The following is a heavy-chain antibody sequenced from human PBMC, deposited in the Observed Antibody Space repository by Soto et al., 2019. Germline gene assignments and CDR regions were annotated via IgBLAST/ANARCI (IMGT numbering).Heavy chain of an antibody. CDR3: ARDIDILTGSVVDY. D-gene: IGHD3-9*01. CDR1: GFTFSDYY. J-gene: IGHJ4*02. Sequence: GGSLRLSCAASGFTFSDYYMSWIRQATGKGLEWVSYISSSGSTIYYADSVKGRFTISRDNAKNSLYLQMNSLRAEDTAVYYCARDIDILTGSVVDYWGQGTLVTVSS. V-gene: IGHV3-11*01. CDR2: ISSSGSTI.